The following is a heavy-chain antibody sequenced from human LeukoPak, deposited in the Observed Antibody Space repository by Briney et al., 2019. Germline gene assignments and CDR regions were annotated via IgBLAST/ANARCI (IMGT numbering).Heavy chain of an antibody. CDR3: TRHLDGIAAYDY. Sequence: PGGSLRLSCAASGFTFSGCAVHWVRQAPGKGREWVGRIGSKAFNYATVYAASVEGRFTISRDDSKHTAFLQMNSLKTEDTAVYYCTRHLDGIAAYDYWGQGSLVTVSS. J-gene: IGHJ4*02. CDR2: IGSKAFNYAT. V-gene: IGHV3-73*01. D-gene: IGHD6-13*01. CDR1: GFTFSGCA.